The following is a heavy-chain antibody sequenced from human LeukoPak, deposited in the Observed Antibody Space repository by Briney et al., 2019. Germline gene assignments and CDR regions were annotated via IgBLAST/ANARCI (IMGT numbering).Heavy chain of an antibody. CDR1: GFTFSRYW. V-gene: IGHV3-7*05. CDR2: IKQDGSEK. D-gene: IGHD3-10*01. J-gene: IGHJ4*02. Sequence: GGSLRLSCAASGFTFSRYWMSWVRQAPGKGLEWVATIKQDGSEKYYVDSVKGRFTISRDNAKNSLYVQMNSLRAEDTAVYYCAGATGVYYGSGSYVYFDYWGQGTLVTVSS. CDR3: AGATGVYYGSGSYVYFDY.